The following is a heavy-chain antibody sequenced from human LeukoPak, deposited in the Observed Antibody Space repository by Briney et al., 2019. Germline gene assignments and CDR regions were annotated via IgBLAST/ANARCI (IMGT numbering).Heavy chain of an antibody. Sequence: GGSLRLSCAASGFTFTNYAMNWVRQAPGKGLEWVSTISGSGSSTYIADSVKGRFAISRDNSKNTVLLQMNSLRAEDTAVYYCARDNGLDYWGQGTLVTVS. D-gene: IGHD4-17*01. CDR3: ARDNGLDY. V-gene: IGHV3-23*01. J-gene: IGHJ4*02. CDR2: ISGSGSST. CDR1: GFTFTNYA.